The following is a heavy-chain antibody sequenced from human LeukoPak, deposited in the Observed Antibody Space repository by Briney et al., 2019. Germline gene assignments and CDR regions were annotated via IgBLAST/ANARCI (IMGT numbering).Heavy chain of an antibody. CDR3: TTPNHYGMDV. D-gene: IGHD1-14*01. V-gene: IGHV3-30*03. J-gene: IGHJ6*02. CDR1: GFTFSSYG. CDR2: ISYDGSNK. Sequence: GGSLRLSCAASGFTFSSYGMHWVRQAPGKGLEWVAVISYDGSNKYYADSVKGRFTISRDNSKNTLYLQMNSLKTEDTAVYYCTTPNHYGMDVWGQGTTVTVSS.